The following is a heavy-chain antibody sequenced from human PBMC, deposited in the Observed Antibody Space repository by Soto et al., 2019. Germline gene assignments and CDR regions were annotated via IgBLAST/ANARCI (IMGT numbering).Heavy chain of an antibody. Sequence: PGESLKISCKGSGYSFTSYWISWVRQMPGKGLEWMGRIDPSDSYTNYSPSFQGHVTTSADKSISTAYLQWSSLKASDTAMYYCARETRQYYDILTGFYYYYGMDVWGQGTTVTVSS. J-gene: IGHJ6*02. CDR3: ARETRQYYDILTGFYYYYGMDV. CDR1: GYSFTSYW. D-gene: IGHD3-9*01. V-gene: IGHV5-10-1*01. CDR2: IDPSDSYT.